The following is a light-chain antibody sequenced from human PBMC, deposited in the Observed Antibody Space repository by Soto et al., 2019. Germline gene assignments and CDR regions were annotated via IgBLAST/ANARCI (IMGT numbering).Light chain of an antibody. CDR2: SVS. V-gene: IGKV3-15*01. CDR1: QSVSTN. CDR3: QQYHHWPPVST. Sequence: EIVMTQSPATLSVSPGERATLSCRASQSVSTNLAWYQQKPGQAPRLLIHSVSTRATGIPAKFSGSGSGTEFTLNISSLQSEDIAVYYCQQYHHWPPVSTFGQGTKVEIK. J-gene: IGKJ2*01.